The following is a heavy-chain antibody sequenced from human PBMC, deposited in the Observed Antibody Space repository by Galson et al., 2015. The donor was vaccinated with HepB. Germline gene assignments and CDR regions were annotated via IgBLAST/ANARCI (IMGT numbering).Heavy chain of an antibody. D-gene: IGHD3-16*01. V-gene: IGHV3-23*01. CDR3: AKFDYAVQSHFDS. Sequence: LRLSCAASGFAFTSHSMSWVRQAPGKGLEWVSGISASGGLKYYADSVKGRFTISRDNVKDTLSLEMTSLTPGDTAVYYCAKFDYAVQSHFDSWGQGTLVIVSS. CDR1: GFAFTSHS. J-gene: IGHJ4*02. CDR2: ISASGGLK.